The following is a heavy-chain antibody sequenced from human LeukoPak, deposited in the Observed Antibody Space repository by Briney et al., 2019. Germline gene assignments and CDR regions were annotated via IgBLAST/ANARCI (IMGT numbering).Heavy chain of an antibody. Sequence: GGSLRLSCAASGFTFSNYWMHWVRHTPGEGLVCVSLIKGDGSSTTYADSVKGRFTISGDNAKNTVYLQMNSLRAEDTAVYYCARGNYHAMDVWGQGTTVTVSS. CDR3: ARGNYHAMDV. CDR2: IKGDGSST. CDR1: GFTFSNYW. J-gene: IGHJ6*02. V-gene: IGHV3-74*01.